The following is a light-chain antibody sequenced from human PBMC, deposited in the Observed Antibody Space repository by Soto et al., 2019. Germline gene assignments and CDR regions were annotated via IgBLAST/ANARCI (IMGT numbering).Light chain of an antibody. J-gene: IGKJ1*01. V-gene: IGKV3-20*01. CDR3: QLYGPSLTCP. CDR2: GTS. CDR1: QSVTSNY. Sequence: ETVLTQSPGTLSLSPGERATLSCRASQSVTSNYLAWYQQKPGQAPRLLIFGTSGMATGIPDRFSGSGSGTDFTLTISRLETEDVAVYYCQLYGPSLTCPFGQGTKVDIK.